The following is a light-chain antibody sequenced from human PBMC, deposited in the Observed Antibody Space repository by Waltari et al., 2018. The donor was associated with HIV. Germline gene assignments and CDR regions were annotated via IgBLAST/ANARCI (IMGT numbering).Light chain of an antibody. V-gene: IGKV3-15*01. Sequence: ESLMAQSPDTLSLSPGERATLSCRASQNVSSHLAWYQQRPVQTPRLLMYEASTRATDVPVRFSGNGSGSEFYLTISILQSEDIGVYFCQQYSEWPLTFGPGTRLNIK. CDR2: EAS. CDR1: QNVSSH. CDR3: QQYSEWPLT. J-gene: IGKJ3*01.